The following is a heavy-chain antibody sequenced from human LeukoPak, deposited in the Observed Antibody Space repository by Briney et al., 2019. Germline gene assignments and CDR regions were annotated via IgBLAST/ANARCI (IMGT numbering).Heavy chain of an antibody. CDR1: GFSFSIYS. V-gene: IGHV3-21*01. D-gene: IGHD7-27*01. Sequence: GGSLRLSCAASGFSFSIYSMNWVRQAPGEGLQWVSSISSTSNYIYYADSVKGRFTISRDNAKNSLYLQMNSLRAEDTAVYYCARDPPGSDDYWGQGTLVTVSS. J-gene: IGHJ4*02. CDR2: ISSTSNYI. CDR3: ARDPPGSDDY.